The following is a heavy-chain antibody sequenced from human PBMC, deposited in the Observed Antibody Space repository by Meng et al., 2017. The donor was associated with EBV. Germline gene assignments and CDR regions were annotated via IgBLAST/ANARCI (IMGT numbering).Heavy chain of an antibody. CDR3: TRMSSPLDY. CDR1: GFTCSGAA. J-gene: IGHJ4*02. D-gene: IGHD2-2*01. CDR2: IRSKAKSYAT. V-gene: IGHV3-73*02. Sequence: VLKVGSWGVLVQPRGLLLLSCVSAGFTCSGAAMVWGSQAPGKGLEWVGRIRSKAKSYATAYAASVKGRFTISRDDSKNTAYLQMNSLKTEDTAVYYCTRMSSPLDYWGQGTLVTVSS.